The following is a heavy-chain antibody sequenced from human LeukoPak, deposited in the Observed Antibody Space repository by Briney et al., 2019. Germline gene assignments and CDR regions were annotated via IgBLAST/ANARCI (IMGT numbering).Heavy chain of an antibody. J-gene: IGHJ4*02. CDR1: GGTFSSYA. CDR2: IIPIFGTT. D-gene: IGHD2-15*01. V-gene: IGHV1-69*05. Sequence: SVKVSCKASGGTFSSYAITWVRQAPGQGLEWMGRIIPIFGTTKYAQKFQGRVTITTDESTSTTYMDLSSLRSEDTAVYYCAREDCSGGSCYHGEPIDYWGQGTLVTVSS. CDR3: AREDCSGGSCYHGEPIDY.